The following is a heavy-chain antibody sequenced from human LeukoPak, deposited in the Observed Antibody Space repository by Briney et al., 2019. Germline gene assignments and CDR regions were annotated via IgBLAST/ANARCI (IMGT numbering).Heavy chain of an antibody. V-gene: IGHV4-39*01. D-gene: IGHD1-26*01. Sequence: SETLSLTCTVSGGSISSSSYYWGWIRQPPGKGLEWIGSIYYSGSTYYNPSLKSRVTISVDTSKNQFSLELSSVTAADTAVYYCARHELQSGSYHLFDYWGQGTLVTVSS. CDR1: GGSISSSSYY. CDR3: ARHELQSGSYHLFDY. CDR2: IYYSGST. J-gene: IGHJ4*02.